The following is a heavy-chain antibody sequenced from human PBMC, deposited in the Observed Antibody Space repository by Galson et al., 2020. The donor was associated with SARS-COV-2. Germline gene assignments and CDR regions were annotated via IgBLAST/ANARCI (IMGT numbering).Heavy chain of an antibody. CDR3: ARTYGGPLDF. D-gene: IGHD3-10*01. CDR2: IDPANSHS. J-gene: IGHJ4*02. CDR1: GYKFRDFW. Sequence: GESLKISCETSGYKFRDFWIHWVRQMPGKGLEWVGRIDPANSHSDYGPSFQGHVTISTDESSNTAFLQWSTLKASDTAMYYCARTYGGPLDFWGQGTVVSVS. V-gene: IGHV5-10-1*01.